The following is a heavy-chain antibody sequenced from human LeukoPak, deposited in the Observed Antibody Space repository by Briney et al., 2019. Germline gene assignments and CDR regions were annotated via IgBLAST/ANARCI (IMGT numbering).Heavy chain of an antibody. Sequence: SETLSLTCSVSGGSISSSSYYWGWIRQPPGKGLEWIGSIYYNGSTYYNPSLKSRVTISVDTSKNQFSLKLSSVTAADTAVYYCAREGNYDILTGLDAFDIWGQGTMVTVSS. V-gene: IGHV4-39*02. CDR3: AREGNYDILTGLDAFDI. D-gene: IGHD3-9*01. J-gene: IGHJ3*02. CDR2: IYYNGST. CDR1: GGSISSSSYY.